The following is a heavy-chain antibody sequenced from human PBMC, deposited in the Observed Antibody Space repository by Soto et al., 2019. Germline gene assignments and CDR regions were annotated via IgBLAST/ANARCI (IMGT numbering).Heavy chain of an antibody. CDR1: GFTFSSYS. Sequence: EVQLVESGGGLVKPGGSLRLSCAASGFTFSSYSMNWVRQAPGKGLEWVSSISSSSSYIYYADSVKGRFTISRDNAKNSLYLQMNSMRAEDTAVYYCARDGDYGDYGLDYWGQGTLVTVSS. V-gene: IGHV3-21*01. CDR2: ISSSSSYI. D-gene: IGHD4-17*01. J-gene: IGHJ4*02. CDR3: ARDGDYGDYGLDY.